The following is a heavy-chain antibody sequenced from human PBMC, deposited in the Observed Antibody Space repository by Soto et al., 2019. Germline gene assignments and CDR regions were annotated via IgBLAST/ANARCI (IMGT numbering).Heavy chain of an antibody. CDR1: GGSISSYY. D-gene: IGHD2-15*01. V-gene: IGHV4-59*01. J-gene: IGHJ4*02. CDR3: ARGGTVVNGFDY. CDR2: IYYSGST. Sequence: QVQLQESGPGLVKPSETLSLTCTVSGGSISSYYWSWIRQPPGMGLEWIGYIYYSGSTNYNPSLKSRVTISVDTSKNQFSLKLSSVTAADTAVYYWARGGTVVNGFDYWGQGTLVTVSS.